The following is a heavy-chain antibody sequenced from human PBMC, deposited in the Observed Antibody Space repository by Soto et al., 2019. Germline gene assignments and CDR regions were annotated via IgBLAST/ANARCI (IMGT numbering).Heavy chain of an antibody. CDR3: ARDGSAVHSYDQNYYYGMDV. D-gene: IGHD3-10*01. CDR2: ISSSSSYI. CDR1: GFTFSSYS. Sequence: GGSLRLSCAASGFTFSSYSMNWVRQAPGKGLEWVSSISSSSSYIYYADSVKGRFTISRDNAKNSLYLQMNSLRAEDTAVYYCARDGSAVHSYDQNYYYGMDVWGQGTTVTVSS. V-gene: IGHV3-21*01. J-gene: IGHJ6*02.